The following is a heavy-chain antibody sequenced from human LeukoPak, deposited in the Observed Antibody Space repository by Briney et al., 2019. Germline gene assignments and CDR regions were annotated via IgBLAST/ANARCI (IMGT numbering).Heavy chain of an antibody. D-gene: IGHD2-2*01. V-gene: IGHV3-30*04. J-gene: IGHJ4*02. CDR3: AHGAMYQLDY. Sequence: PGGSLRLSCAASGFTFSSYAMHWVRQAPGKGLEWVAVISYAGNNKYYADSVKGRFTISRDNSRNTLYLQMNSLRAEDTAVYYCAHGAMYQLDYWGQGTLVTVSS. CDR1: GFTFSSYA. CDR2: ISYAGNNK.